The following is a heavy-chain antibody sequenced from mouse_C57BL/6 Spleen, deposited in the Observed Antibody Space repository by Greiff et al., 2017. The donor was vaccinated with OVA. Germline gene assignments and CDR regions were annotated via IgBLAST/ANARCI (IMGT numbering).Heavy chain of an antibody. D-gene: IGHD2-3*01. Sequence: EVQGVESGGGLVKPGGSLKLSCAASGFTFSSYAMSWVRQTPEKRLEWVATISDGGSYTYYPDNVKGRFTISRDNAKNNLYLQMSHLKSEDTAMYYCAREGYYSYYAMDYWGQGTSVTVSS. CDR2: ISDGGSYT. J-gene: IGHJ4*01. CDR1: GFTFSSYA. V-gene: IGHV5-4*01. CDR3: AREGYYSYYAMDY.